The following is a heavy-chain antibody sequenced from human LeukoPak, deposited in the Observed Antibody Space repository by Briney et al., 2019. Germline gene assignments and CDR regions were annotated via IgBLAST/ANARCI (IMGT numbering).Heavy chain of an antibody. CDR3: ARPGVTGGPASDY. J-gene: IGHJ4*02. D-gene: IGHD3-10*01. CDR1: GYTFTSYG. Sequence: ASVKVSCKASGYTFTSYGISWVRQAPGQGLEWMGWINTNTGNPTYAQGFTGRFVFSLDTSVSTAYLQISSLKAEDTAVYFCARPGVTGGPASDYWGQGTVVTVSS. V-gene: IGHV7-4-1*02. CDR2: INTNTGNP.